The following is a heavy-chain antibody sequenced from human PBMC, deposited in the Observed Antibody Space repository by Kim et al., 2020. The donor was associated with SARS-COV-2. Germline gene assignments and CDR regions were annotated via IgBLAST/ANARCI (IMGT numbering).Heavy chain of an antibody. CDR1: GFTFGDYA. D-gene: IGHD3-9*01. J-gene: IGHJ6*02. CDR3: TTSTEGDYDILTGQYYYGMDV. CDR2: IRSKAYGGTT. V-gene: IGHV3-49*03. Sequence: GGSLRLSCTASGFTFGDYAMSWFRQAPGKGLEWVGFIRSKAYGGTTEYAASVKGRFTTSRDDSKSIAYLQMNSLKTEDTAVYYCTTSTEGDYDILTGQYYYGMDVWGQGTTVTVSS.